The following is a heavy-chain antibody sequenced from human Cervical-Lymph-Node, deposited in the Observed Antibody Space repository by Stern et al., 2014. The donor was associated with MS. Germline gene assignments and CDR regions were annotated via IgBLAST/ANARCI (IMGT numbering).Heavy chain of an antibody. D-gene: IGHD1-1*01. Sequence: VQLVESGAEVRKPGQSLRLSCEVSGYRFTTNWIGWVRQVPGKGLAWMGIIYIGGSETRYSPSFQGPVTILVDKSNSITSLQWSSLKASDTAIYYCARRGHGYMGIDYWGQGTLVTVSS. J-gene: IGHJ4*02. CDR3: ARRGHGYMGIDY. CDR2: IYIGGSET. CDR1: GYRFTTNW. V-gene: IGHV5-51*03.